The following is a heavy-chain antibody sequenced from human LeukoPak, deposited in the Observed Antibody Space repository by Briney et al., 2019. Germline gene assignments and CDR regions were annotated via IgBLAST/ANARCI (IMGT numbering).Heavy chain of an antibody. CDR2: MNPNSGNT. J-gene: IGHJ3*02. V-gene: IGHV1-8*02. CDR1: VCTFSSYA. Sequence: ASVTVSCKASVCTFSSYAISWVRQATGQGLEWMGWMNPNSGNTGYAQKFQGRVTMTRNTSISTAYMELSSLRSEDTAVYYCARGPYYYDSSGGAFDIWGQGTMVTFSS. CDR3: ARGPYYYDSSGGAFDI. D-gene: IGHD3-22*01.